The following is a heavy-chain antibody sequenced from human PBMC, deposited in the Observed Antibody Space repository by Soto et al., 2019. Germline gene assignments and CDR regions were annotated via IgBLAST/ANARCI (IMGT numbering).Heavy chain of an antibody. CDR3: IVPAAMGWDY. D-gene: IGHD2-2*01. CDR2: ISSSSSTI. CDR1: GFTFSSYS. V-gene: IGHV3-48*01. J-gene: IGHJ4*02. Sequence: GGSLRLSCAASGFTFSSYSMNWVRQAPGKGLEWVSYISSSSSTIYYSDSVKGRFTISRDNAKNSLYLQMNSLRAEDTAVYYCIVPAAMGWDYWGQGTLVTVSS.